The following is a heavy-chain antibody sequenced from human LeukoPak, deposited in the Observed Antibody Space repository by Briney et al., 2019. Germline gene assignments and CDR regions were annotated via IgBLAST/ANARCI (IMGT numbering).Heavy chain of an antibody. CDR2: INHSGST. Sequence: PSQTLSLTCTVSGGSISSGGYYWSWIRQPPGTGLEWIGEINHSGSTNYNPSLKSRVTISVDTSKNQFSLKLGSVTAADTAVYYCARGATQAYCGGDCPNFDYWGQGTLVTVSS. D-gene: IGHD2-21*02. J-gene: IGHJ4*02. CDR1: GGSISSGGYY. V-gene: IGHV4-30-2*01. CDR3: ARGATQAYCGGDCPNFDY.